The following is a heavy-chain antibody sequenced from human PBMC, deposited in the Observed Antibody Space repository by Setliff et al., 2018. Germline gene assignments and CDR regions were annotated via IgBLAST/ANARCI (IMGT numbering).Heavy chain of an antibody. CDR3: ARDGDFDSGGYPVFQH. Sequence: GGSLRLSCAASGFTFRNYGIHWVRQTPGKGLEWVAVMWSDGTKKYYADSVKGRFTVPRDISRNTVFLDMNSLRAEDTAVYYCARDGDFDSGGYPVFQHWGQGTLVTVPQ. CDR1: GFTFRNYG. J-gene: IGHJ1*01. V-gene: IGHV3-33*08. CDR2: MWSDGTKK. D-gene: IGHD3-22*01.